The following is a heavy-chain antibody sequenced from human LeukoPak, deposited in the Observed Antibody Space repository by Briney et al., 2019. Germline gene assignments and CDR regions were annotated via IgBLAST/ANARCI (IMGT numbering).Heavy chain of an antibody. V-gene: IGHV3-30*14. CDR2: ISYDGSNK. Sequence: GRSLRLSCAASGFTFSSSTMHWVRQAPGKGLEWVAVISYDGSNKYHADSVKGRFTISRDNSKNTLYLHMNSLRAEDTAVYYCARAQSSNFNYYYYMDVWGKGTTVTISS. CDR1: GFTFSSST. D-gene: IGHD3-10*01. CDR3: ARAQSSNFNYYYYMDV. J-gene: IGHJ6*03.